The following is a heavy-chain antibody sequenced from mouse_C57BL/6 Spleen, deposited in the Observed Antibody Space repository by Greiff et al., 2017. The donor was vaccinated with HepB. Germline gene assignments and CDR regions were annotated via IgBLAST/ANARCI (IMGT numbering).Heavy chain of an antibody. CDR3: TRGSHYFDY. J-gene: IGHJ2*01. CDR2: IDPETGGT. V-gene: IGHV1-15*01. CDR1: GYTFTDYE. Sequence: VNVVESGAELVRPGASVTLSCKASGYTFTDYEMHWVKQTPVHGLEWIGAIDPETGGTAYNQKFKGKAILTADKSSSTAYMELRSLTSEDSAVYYCTRGSHYFDYWGQGTTLTVSS.